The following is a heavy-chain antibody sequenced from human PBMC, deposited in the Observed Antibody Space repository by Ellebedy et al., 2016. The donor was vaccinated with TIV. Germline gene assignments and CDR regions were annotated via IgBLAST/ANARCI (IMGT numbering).Heavy chain of an antibody. Sequence: GSLRLSXAVYGGSFSGYYWSWIRQPPGKGLEWIGEINHSGSTNYNPSLKSRVTISVDTSKNQFSLKLSSVTAADTAVYYCARGGRHRFGEFYYWGQGTLVTVSS. CDR3: ARGGRHRFGEFYY. CDR2: INHSGST. V-gene: IGHV4-34*01. D-gene: IGHD3-10*01. J-gene: IGHJ4*02. CDR1: GGSFSGYY.